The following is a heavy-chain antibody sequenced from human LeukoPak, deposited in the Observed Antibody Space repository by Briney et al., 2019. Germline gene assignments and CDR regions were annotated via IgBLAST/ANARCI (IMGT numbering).Heavy chain of an antibody. CDR3: AKNPDIVATYNYFDY. D-gene: IGHD5-12*01. V-gene: IGHV3-30-3*02. CDR1: GFTFSSYA. CDR2: ISYDGSNK. Sequence: PGGSLRLSCAASGFTFSSYAMHWVRQAPGKGLEWVAVISYDGSNKYYADSVKGRFTISRDNSKNTVYLQMNSLRAEDTAVYYCAKNPDIVATYNYFDYWGQGTLVTVSS. J-gene: IGHJ4*02.